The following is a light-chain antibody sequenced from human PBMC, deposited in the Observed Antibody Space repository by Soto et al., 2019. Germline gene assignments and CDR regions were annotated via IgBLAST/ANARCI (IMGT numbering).Light chain of an antibody. J-gene: IGKJ1*01. CDR1: QSVSSN. V-gene: IGKV3-15*01. CDR2: GAS. Sequence: EIGVTLSPATLSVYTGERATLSFRASQSVSSNLAWYQQKPGQAPRLLIYGASTRATGIPARFSGSGSGTEFTLTISSLQSEDFAVYYCQHSTNLPRPFAQGSKVDIK. CDR3: QHSTNLPRP.